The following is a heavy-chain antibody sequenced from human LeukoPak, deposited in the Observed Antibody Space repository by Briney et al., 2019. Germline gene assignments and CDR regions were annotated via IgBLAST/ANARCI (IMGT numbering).Heavy chain of an antibody. V-gene: IGHV3-21*01. Sequence: GGSLRLSCAASGFTFSSYSMNWVRQAPGKGLEWVSSISSSSSYIYYADSVKGRFTISRDNAKNSLYLQMNSLRAEDTAVYYLARISFGRGVSNYGAQGPWVPVP. CDR2: ISSSSSYI. CDR1: GFTFSSYS. CDR3: ARISFGRGVSNY. J-gene: IGHJ4*02. D-gene: IGHD3-10*01.